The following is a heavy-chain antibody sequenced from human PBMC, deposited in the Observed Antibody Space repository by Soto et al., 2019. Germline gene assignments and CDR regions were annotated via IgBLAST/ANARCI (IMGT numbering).Heavy chain of an antibody. Sequence: ASVKVSCKASGYTFTSYGISWVRQAPGQGLEWMGWISAYNGNTNYAQKPQGRVTITRDTSASTAYMELSSLRSEDTAVYYCVRRHVSATGIDWFDPWGQGTLVTVSS. J-gene: IGHJ5*02. V-gene: IGHV1-18*01. D-gene: IGHD6-13*01. CDR1: GYTFTSYG. CDR2: ISAYNGNT. CDR3: VRRHVSATGIDWFDP.